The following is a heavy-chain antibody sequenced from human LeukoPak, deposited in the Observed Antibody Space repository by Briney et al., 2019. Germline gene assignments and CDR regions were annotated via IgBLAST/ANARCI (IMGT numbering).Heavy chain of an antibody. V-gene: IGHV4-34*01. D-gene: IGHD6-19*01. CDR3: ARPHGAVAGTEDYIDY. CDR1: GGSFSGYY. J-gene: IGHJ4*02. CDR2: INHSGST. Sequence: ASETLSLTCAVYGGSFSGYYWSWIRQPPGKGLEWIGEINHSGSTNYNPSLKSRVTISVDTSKNQFSLKLSSVTAADMAVYYCARPHGAVAGTEDYIDYWGQGTLVTVSS.